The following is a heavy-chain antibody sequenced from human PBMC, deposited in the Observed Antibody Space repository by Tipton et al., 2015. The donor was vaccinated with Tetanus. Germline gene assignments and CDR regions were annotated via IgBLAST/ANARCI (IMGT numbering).Heavy chain of an antibody. Sequence: SLRLSCAASGFPFSAYNMNWVRQAPGKGLEWISSISSSSFYLYYADSVKGRFTISRDNAKNSLYLQMNSLRAEDTAVYYCARDGVVPASILGGDYYYGMDVWGQGTTVTVSS. CDR3: ARDGVVPASILGGDYYYGMDV. CDR2: ISSSSFYL. D-gene: IGHD2-2*02. J-gene: IGHJ6*02. V-gene: IGHV3-21*01. CDR1: GFPFSAYN.